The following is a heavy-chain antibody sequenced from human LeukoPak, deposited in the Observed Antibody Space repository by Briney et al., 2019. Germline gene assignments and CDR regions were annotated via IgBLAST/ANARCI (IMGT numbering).Heavy chain of an antibody. J-gene: IGHJ4*02. CDR2: INHSGST. V-gene: IGHV4-34*01. CDR3: ARASGSF. CDR1: GFTVTTNY. Sequence: PGGSLRLSCAASGFTVTTNYMSWVRQPPGKGLEWIGEINHSGSTNYNPSLKSRVTISVDTSKNQFSLKLSSVTAADTAVYYCARASGSFWGQGTLVTVSS. D-gene: IGHD3-10*01.